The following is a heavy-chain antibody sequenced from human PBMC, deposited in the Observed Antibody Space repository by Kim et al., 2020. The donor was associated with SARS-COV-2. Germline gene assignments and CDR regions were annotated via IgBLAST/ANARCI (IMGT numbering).Heavy chain of an antibody. D-gene: IGHD3-16*01. CDR3: ARGGSVRNWFDP. Sequence: SETLSLTCTVSGGSISSYYWSWIRQPPGKGLEWIGYIYYSGSTNYNPSLKSRVTISVDTSKNQFSLKLSSVTAADTAVYYCARGGSVRNWFDPWGQGTLVTVSS. CDR1: GGSISSYY. V-gene: IGHV4-59*01. CDR2: IYYSGST. J-gene: IGHJ5*02.